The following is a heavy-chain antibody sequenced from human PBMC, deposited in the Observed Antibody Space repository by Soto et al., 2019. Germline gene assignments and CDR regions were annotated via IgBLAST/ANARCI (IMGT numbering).Heavy chain of an antibody. D-gene: IGHD3-22*01. CDR2: ISAYNGNT. Sequence: QVQLVQSGAEVKKPGASVKVSCKASGYTFTSYGISWVRQAPGQGLEWMGWISAYNGNTNYAQKLQGRVTMTTDTSTSTAYMELRSLRSDDTAVYYCAYTYYYDSSGYRFDPWGQGTLVTVSS. V-gene: IGHV1-18*01. CDR3: AYTYYYDSSGYRFDP. J-gene: IGHJ5*02. CDR1: GYTFTSYG.